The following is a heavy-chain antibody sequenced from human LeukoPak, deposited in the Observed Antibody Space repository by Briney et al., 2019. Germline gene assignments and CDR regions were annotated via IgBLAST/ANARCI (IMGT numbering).Heavy chain of an antibody. D-gene: IGHD1-26*01. Sequence: PSETLSLTCTVSGGSISSYYWSWIRQPPGKGLEWIGYIYFSGTTSYNPSLKSRVTISVDTSKNQFSLRLTSVTAADTAVYYCARQRGRWDSFDYWGQGTLATVSS. V-gene: IGHV4-59*08. J-gene: IGHJ4*02. CDR2: IYFSGTT. CDR1: GGSISSYY. CDR3: ARQRGRWDSFDY.